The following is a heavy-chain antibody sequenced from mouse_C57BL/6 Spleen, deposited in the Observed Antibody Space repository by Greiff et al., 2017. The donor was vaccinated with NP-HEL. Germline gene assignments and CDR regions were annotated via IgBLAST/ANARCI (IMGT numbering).Heavy chain of an antibody. Sequence: VQLQQPGAELVKPGASVKLSCKASGYTFTSYWMHWVKQRPGQGLEWIGMIHPNSGSTNYNEKFKSKATLTVDKSSSTAYMQLSSLTSEDSAVYYCARGDDRDWYFDVWGTGTTVTVSS. CDR2: IHPNSGST. J-gene: IGHJ1*03. CDR1: GYTFTSYW. D-gene: IGHD3-2*01. V-gene: IGHV1-64*01. CDR3: ARGDDRDWYFDV.